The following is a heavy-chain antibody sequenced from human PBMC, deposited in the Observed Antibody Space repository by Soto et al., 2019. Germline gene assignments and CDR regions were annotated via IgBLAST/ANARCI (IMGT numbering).Heavy chain of an antibody. CDR1: GGSFSGYY. CDR2: INHSGST. CDR3: ARGQIIAARPIDY. D-gene: IGHD6-6*01. J-gene: IGHJ4*02. V-gene: IGHV4-34*01. Sequence: SETLSLTCAVYGGSFSGYYWSWIRQPPGKGLEWIGEINHSGSTNYNPSLKSRVTISVDTSKNQFSLKLSSVTAADTAVYYCARGQIIAARPIDYWGQGTLVTVSS.